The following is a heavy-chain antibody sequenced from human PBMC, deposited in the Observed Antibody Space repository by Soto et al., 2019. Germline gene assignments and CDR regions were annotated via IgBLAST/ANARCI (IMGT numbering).Heavy chain of an antibody. Sequence: QVQLVQSGGEVKKPGASVKVSCKASGYTFTNYGISWVRQAPGQGLEWMGWINVYNGNTKYAQKVQGRVTMTTDTXTXKXXRELRSLRSDDTAVYYCARGVGSGSYYNQYNWFDPWGQGTLVTVSS. D-gene: IGHD3-10*01. CDR3: ARGVGSGSYYNQYNWFDP. V-gene: IGHV1-18*01. J-gene: IGHJ5*02. CDR2: INVYNGNT. CDR1: GYTFTNYG.